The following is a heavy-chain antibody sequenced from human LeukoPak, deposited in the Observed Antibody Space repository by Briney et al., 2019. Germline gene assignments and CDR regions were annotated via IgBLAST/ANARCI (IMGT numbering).Heavy chain of an antibody. Sequence: AGGSLRLSCAASGFTFSTYTMNWVRQAPGRGPEWVSSISGTGSYLYYADSVKGRFTISRDNAKNSLSLQMDSLRADDTAVYFCARDLYGDYSFDYWGQGTLVTVSS. J-gene: IGHJ4*02. V-gene: IGHV3-21*01. CDR1: GFTFSTYT. CDR2: ISGTGSYL. CDR3: ARDLYGDYSFDY. D-gene: IGHD4-17*01.